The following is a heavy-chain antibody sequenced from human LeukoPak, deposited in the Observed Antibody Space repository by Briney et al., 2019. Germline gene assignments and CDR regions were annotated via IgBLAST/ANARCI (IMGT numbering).Heavy chain of an antibody. D-gene: IGHD1-1*01. J-gene: IGHJ6*02. Sequence: GGSLRLSCAASGFTFKNYGMSWVRQAPGKGLEWVSSISSGSRYIDYADSLQGRFTISRDNAKSSLYLQMNSLRGEDTAVYYCARSKGGAQREYGMDVWGQGTTVTVSS. CDR2: ISSGSRYI. V-gene: IGHV3-21*06. CDR3: ARSKGGAQREYGMDV. CDR1: GFTFKNYG.